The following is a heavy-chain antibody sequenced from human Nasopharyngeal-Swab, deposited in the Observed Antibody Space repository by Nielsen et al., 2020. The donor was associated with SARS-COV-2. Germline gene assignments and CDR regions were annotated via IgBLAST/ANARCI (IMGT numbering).Heavy chain of an antibody. CDR1: GFTFSSYA. Sequence: GESLKISCAASGFTFSSYAMSWVRQAPGKGLEWASAISGSGGSTYYADSVKGRFTISRDNSKNTLYLQMNSLRAEDTAVYYCAKEGRQQLVRPFDYWGQGTLVTVSS. CDR2: ISGSGGST. CDR3: AKEGRQQLVRPFDY. D-gene: IGHD6-13*01. J-gene: IGHJ4*02. V-gene: IGHV3-23*01.